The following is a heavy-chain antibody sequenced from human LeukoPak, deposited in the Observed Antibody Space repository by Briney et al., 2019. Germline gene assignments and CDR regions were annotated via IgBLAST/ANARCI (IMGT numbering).Heavy chain of an antibody. CDR3: ARNVDTAMVVPSWFDP. J-gene: IGHJ5*02. V-gene: IGHV4-39*07. CDR1: GGSISSSSYY. CDR2: IYYSGST. D-gene: IGHD5-18*01. Sequence: SETLSLTCTVSGGSISSSSYYWGWIRQPPGKGLEWIGSIYYSGSTYYNPSLKSRVTISVDTSKNQFSLKLSSVTAADTAVYYCARNVDTAMVVPSWFDPWGQGTLVTVSS.